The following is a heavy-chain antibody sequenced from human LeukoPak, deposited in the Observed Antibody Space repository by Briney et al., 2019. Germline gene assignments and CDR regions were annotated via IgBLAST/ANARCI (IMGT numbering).Heavy chain of an antibody. CDR1: GGSISSGSYY. V-gene: IGHV4-61*02. CDR3: ASLGKLGVFDY. Sequence: SQTLSLTCTVSGGSISSGSYYWSWIRQPAGKGLEWIGRIYTSGSTNYNPSLKSRVTISVDTSKNQFSLKLSSVTAADTAVYYCASLGKLGVFDYWGQGTLVTVSS. D-gene: IGHD7-27*01. J-gene: IGHJ4*02. CDR2: IYTSGST.